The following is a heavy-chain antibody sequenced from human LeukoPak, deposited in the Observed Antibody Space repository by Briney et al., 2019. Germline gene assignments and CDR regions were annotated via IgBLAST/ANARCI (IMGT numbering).Heavy chain of an antibody. V-gene: IGHV3-11*01. J-gene: IGHJ4*02. CDR2: ISSSGSTI. CDR3: ARDEWLSTRLVAH. CDR1: GFTFSDYY. D-gene: IGHD3-3*01. Sequence: AGGSLRLSCAASGFTFSDYYMSWIRQAPGKGLEWVSYISSSGSTIYYADSVKGRFTISRDNAKNSLYLQMNSLRAEDTAVYYCARDEWLSTRLVAHWGQGTLVTVSS.